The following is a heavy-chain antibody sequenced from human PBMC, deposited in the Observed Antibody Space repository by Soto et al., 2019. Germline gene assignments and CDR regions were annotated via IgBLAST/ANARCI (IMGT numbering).Heavy chain of an antibody. CDR1: GGSISSGGYS. Sequence: SETLSLTCAVSGGSISSGGYSWSWIRQPPGKGLEWIGYIYHSGSTYYNPSLKSRVTISVDRSKNQFSLKLSSVTAADTAVYYCARGRLLWFGELPDFDYWGQGTLVTVSS. V-gene: IGHV4-30-2*01. D-gene: IGHD3-10*01. CDR3: ARGRLLWFGELPDFDY. CDR2: IYHSGST. J-gene: IGHJ4*02.